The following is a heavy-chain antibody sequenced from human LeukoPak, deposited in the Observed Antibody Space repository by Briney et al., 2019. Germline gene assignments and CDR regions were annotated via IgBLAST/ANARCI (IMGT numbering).Heavy chain of an antibody. CDR1: GFTFSSYA. V-gene: IGHV3-30-3*01. Sequence: GGSLRLSCAASGFTFSSYAMHWVRQAPGKGLEWVAVISYDGSNKYYADSVKGRFTISRDNSKNTLYLQTNSLRAEDAAVYYCARDLAAAPTGWFDPWGQGTLVTVSS. CDR3: ARDLAAAPTGWFDP. D-gene: IGHD6-13*01. J-gene: IGHJ5*02. CDR2: ISYDGSNK.